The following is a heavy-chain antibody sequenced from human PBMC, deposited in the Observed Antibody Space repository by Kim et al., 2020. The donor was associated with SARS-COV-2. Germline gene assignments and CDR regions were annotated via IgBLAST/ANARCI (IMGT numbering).Heavy chain of an antibody. V-gene: IGHV3-23*01. CDR3: AKGTTMVRPRNWFDP. CDR1: GFTFSSYA. Sequence: GGSLRLSCAASGFTFSSYAMSWVRQAPGKGLDWVSSISNSGGTTYYADSVKGRFTISRDNSKNTLYLQMNSLRAEDTAVYYCAKGTTMVRPRNWFDPWGQGTLVTVSS. CDR2: ISNSGGTT. J-gene: IGHJ5*02. D-gene: IGHD3-10*01.